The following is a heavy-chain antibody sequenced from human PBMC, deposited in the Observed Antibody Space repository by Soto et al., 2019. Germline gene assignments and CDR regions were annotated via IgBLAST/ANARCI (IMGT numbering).Heavy chain of an antibody. CDR3: AKEGDRWLQLCFDY. CDR2: ISYDGSNK. J-gene: IGHJ4*02. CDR1: GFTFSSYG. V-gene: IGHV3-30*18. D-gene: IGHD5-12*01. Sequence: QVQLVESGGGVVQPGRSLRLSCAASGFTFSSYGMHWVRQAPGKGLEWVAVISYDGSNKYYADSVKGRFTISRDNSKNTLYLQMNSLRAENTAVYYCAKEGDRWLQLCFDYWGQGTLVTVSS.